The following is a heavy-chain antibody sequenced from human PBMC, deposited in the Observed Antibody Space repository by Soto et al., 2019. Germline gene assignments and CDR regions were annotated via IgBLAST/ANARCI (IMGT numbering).Heavy chain of an antibody. V-gene: IGHV4-59*08. CDR1: GGSISSYH. Sequence: QVQLQESGPGLVKPSETLSLTCTVSGGSISSYHWSWIRQSPGKGLEWIGYIYYSGTNYNPSLKSRITISVDTSKNQFSLKLSSVTAADTAVYYCARHGYVDTSNDAFDMWGQGTVVTVSS. J-gene: IGHJ3*02. CDR3: ARHGYVDTSNDAFDM. CDR2: IYYSGT. D-gene: IGHD5-18*01.